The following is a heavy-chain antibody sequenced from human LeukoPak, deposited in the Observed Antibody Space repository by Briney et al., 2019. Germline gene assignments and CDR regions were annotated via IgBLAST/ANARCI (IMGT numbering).Heavy chain of an antibody. Sequence: SETLSLTCTVSGGSISSGDYYWSWIRQHPGKGLEWIGYVYYSGRTYYNPSLKSRVTISVDTSKNQFSLKLSSVTAADTAVYYCARLDAALDYWGQGTLVTVSS. J-gene: IGHJ4*02. D-gene: IGHD5-24*01. CDR1: GGSISSGDYY. CDR2: VYYSGRT. CDR3: ARLDAALDY. V-gene: IGHV4-30-4*01.